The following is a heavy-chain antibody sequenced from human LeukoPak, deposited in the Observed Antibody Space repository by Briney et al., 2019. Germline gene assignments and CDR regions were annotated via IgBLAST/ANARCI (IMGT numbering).Heavy chain of an antibody. D-gene: IGHD3-3*01. J-gene: IGHJ4*02. CDR2: IIPIFGTA. V-gene: IGHV1-69*05. CDR1: GGTFSSYA. Sequence: ASVKVSCKASGGTFSSYAISWVRQAPGQGLEWMGGIIPIFGTANYAQKFQGRVTITTDESTSTAYMELSSLRSEDTAVYYCASGGPFGVGGFDDWGQGTLVTVSS. CDR3: ASGGPFGVGGFDD.